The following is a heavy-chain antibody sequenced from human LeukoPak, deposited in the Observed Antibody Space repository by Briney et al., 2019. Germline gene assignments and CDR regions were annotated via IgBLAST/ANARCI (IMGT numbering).Heavy chain of an antibody. V-gene: IGHV3-30*04. J-gene: IGHJ6*03. Sequence: GGSLRLSCAASGFTFSSYAMHWVRQAPGKGLEWVAVISYDGSNKYYADSVKGRFTISRDNSKNTLYLQMNSLRAEDTAVYYCARDRAPSYYYYMDVWGKGTTVTVSS. CDR3: ARDRAPSYYYYMDV. CDR2: ISYDGSNK. CDR1: GFTFSSYA. D-gene: IGHD5-24*01.